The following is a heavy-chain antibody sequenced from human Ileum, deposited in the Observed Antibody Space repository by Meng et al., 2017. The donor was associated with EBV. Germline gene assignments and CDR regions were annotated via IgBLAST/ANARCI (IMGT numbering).Heavy chain of an antibody. D-gene: IGHD3-10*01. CDR1: GGSVTSGSYY. Sequence: QLQLQGSGPGLVMPSETLSIKCNVSGGSVTSGSYYWSWIPLPPGKGLEYIGYVYSTGNSNHNPAGRRRVAVSADTSNNQFSLKLTSVTVADTAVYYCARDRESYLTIVNSWGQGTLVTVSS. V-gene: IGHV4-61*01. J-gene: IGHJ4*02. CDR2: VYSTGNS. CDR3: ARDRESYLTIVNS.